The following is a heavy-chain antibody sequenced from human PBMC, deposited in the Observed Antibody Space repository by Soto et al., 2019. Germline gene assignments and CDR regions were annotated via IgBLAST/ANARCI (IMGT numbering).Heavy chain of an antibody. CDR1: GYTFTSYG. CDR2: ISAYNGNT. V-gene: IGHV1-18*01. Sequence: ASVKVSCKASGYTFTSYGISWVRQAPGQGLEWMGWISAYNGNTNYAQKLQGRVTMTTDTSTSTAYMELRSLRSDDTAVYYCARDQSLDRNCYYGIDVWGQGTSVTVSS. J-gene: IGHJ6*02. CDR3: ARDQSLDRNCYYGIDV.